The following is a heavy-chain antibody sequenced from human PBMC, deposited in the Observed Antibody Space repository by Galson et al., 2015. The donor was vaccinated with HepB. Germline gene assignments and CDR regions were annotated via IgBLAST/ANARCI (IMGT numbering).Heavy chain of an antibody. V-gene: IGHV3-23*01. J-gene: IGHJ6*02. Sequence: SLRLSCAASGFIFNNYAMTWVRQPPGKGLEWVSSISGGGGSTYYADSVKGRFTISRDNSKNTLYLQMNSLRAEDTAVYYCARAILSLRIAVAGPVYGMDVWGQGTTVTVSS. CDR1: GFIFNNYA. CDR3: ARAILSLRIAVAGPVYGMDV. CDR2: ISGGGGST. D-gene: IGHD6-19*01.